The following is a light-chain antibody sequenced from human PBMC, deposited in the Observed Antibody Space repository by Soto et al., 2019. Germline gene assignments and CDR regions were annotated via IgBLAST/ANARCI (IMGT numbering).Light chain of an antibody. CDR3: QQYGSSHFT. CDR1: QSVSSSY. CDR2: GAS. Sequence: EIVLTQSPGTLSLSPGERATLSCRASQSVSSSYLAWYQQKPGQAPRLLIYGASSRATGIPDRFSGSGSGTDLTLTISRLEPEDFALYYCQQYGSSHFTFGPGTKVDIK. V-gene: IGKV3-20*01. J-gene: IGKJ3*01.